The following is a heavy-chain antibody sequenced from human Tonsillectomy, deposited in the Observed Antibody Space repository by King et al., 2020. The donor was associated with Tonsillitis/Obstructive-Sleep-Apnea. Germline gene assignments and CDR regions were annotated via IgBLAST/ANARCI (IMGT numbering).Heavy chain of an antibody. Sequence: QLQESGPGLVKPSETLSLTCTVPGGSLSKSYCWGWIRQPPGKGLEWIGSSYYSETTFYNPSLKSRVTISVDTSKNQFSLKLSSVTAADTALYYCARHTWNGVWAFDNWGQGTLVTVSS. CDR3: ARHTWNGVWAFDN. CDR1: GGSLSKSYC. J-gene: IGHJ4*02. D-gene: IGHD1-1*01. V-gene: IGHV4-39*01. CDR2: SYYSETT.